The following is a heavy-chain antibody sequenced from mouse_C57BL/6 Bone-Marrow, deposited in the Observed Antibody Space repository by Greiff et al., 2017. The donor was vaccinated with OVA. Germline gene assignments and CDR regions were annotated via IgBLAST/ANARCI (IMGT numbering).Heavy chain of an antibody. CDR2: INPGSGGT. D-gene: IGHD2-3*01. J-gene: IGHJ3*01. CDR1: GYAFTNYL. V-gene: IGHV1-54*01. CDR3: ARGYDFAY. Sequence: VQLQESGAELVRPGTSVKVSCQASGYAFTNYLIEWVKRRPGKGLEWIGVINPGSGGTNYNEKFKGKATLTADKTSSTAYMQLSSPASEDSAVDFCARGYDFAYWGQGTLVTVSA.